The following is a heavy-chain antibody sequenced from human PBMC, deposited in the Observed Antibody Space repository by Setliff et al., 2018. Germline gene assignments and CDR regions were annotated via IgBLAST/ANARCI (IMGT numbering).Heavy chain of an antibody. V-gene: IGHV3-15*01. CDR2: VKSKTDGGST. J-gene: IGHJ4*02. D-gene: IGHD6-19*01. Sequence: GGSLRLSCAASGFSFSSFWMNWVRQAPGKGLEWVGRVKSKTDGGSTDYAAPVKDKFTISRDDSKNTLYLQMNSLRTEDTAVYYCATRGSTGWYHDYWGQGTLVTVSS. CDR3: ATRGSTGWYHDY. CDR1: GFSFSSFW.